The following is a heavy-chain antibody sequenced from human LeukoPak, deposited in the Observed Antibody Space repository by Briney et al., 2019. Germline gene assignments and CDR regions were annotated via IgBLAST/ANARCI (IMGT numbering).Heavy chain of an antibody. J-gene: IGHJ6*04. D-gene: IGHD3-10*01. CDR1: GFSFSTYW. CDR3: ARDSVYYYGSGSYNWAFYYYYGMDV. CDR2: IQDDGSER. Sequence: GVSLRLSCAASGFSFSTYWMTWVRQAPGKGLEWLANIQDDGSERNYMNSVKGRFTISRDNAKNSLYLQMNSLRAEDTAVYYCARDSVYYYGSGSYNWAFYYYYGMDVWGKGTTVTVSS. V-gene: IGHV3-7*03.